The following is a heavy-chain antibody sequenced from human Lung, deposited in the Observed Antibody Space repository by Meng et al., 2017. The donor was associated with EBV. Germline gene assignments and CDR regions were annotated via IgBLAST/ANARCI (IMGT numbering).Heavy chain of an antibody. CDR3: ARVVAGRYNWFDP. Sequence: QSQSQHSVRGMFQPSPPLPPLCPVAGGVVSMAGDYWSSIRQHPGRGLEWIGYIYYSGRTYYTPSLKNLVTISVDTSKNQFSLKLSSVTAADTAVYYCARVVAGRYNWFDPWGQGTLVTVSS. CDR2: IYYSGRT. CDR1: GGVVSMAGDY. V-gene: IGHV4-31*01. J-gene: IGHJ5*02. D-gene: IGHD6-6*01.